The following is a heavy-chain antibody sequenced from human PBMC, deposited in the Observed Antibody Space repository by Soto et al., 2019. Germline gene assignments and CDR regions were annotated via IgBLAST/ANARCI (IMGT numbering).Heavy chain of an antibody. Sequence: EVQLVESGGGLVQPGRSLRLSCAASGFTFDDYARHWVRQAPGKGLEWVSGISWNSGSIGYADSVKGRFTISRDNAKNSLYLQMNSLRAEDTALYYCAKEGLSGYHDYWGQGTLVTVSS. V-gene: IGHV3-9*01. CDR1: GFTFDDYA. CDR2: ISWNSGSI. CDR3: AKEGLSGYHDY. D-gene: IGHD3-22*01. J-gene: IGHJ4*02.